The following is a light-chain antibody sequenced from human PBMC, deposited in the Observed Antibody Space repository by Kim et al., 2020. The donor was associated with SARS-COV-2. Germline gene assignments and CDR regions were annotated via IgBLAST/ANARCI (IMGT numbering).Light chain of an antibody. J-gene: IGKJ1*01. V-gene: IGKV3-11*01. CDR3: QQRTNWQWT. Sequence: LSPGERASLSCRASQDIGSCLAWYQQRPGQSPRLLIYDVYNRATGIPARFSGAGSGTDFTLTISSLEPEDFAVYYCQQRTNWQWTFGQGTKVDIK. CDR1: QDIGSC. CDR2: DVY.